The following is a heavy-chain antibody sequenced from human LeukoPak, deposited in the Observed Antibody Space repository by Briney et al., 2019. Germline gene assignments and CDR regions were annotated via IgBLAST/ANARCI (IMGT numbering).Heavy chain of an antibody. CDR3: LRGGRGSLLDY. CDR2: ISSSGKSGDKT. D-gene: IGHD3-10*01. CDR1: GFSFSNYA. V-gene: IGHV3-23*01. Sequence: GGSLRLSCAASGFSFSNYAMTWVRQAPGKGLEWVSTISSSGKSGDKTYYEDSVKGRFTISRDNSKNTLYLQVNRLRAEDTAMYYCLRGGRGSLLDYWGQGTLVTVSS. J-gene: IGHJ4*02.